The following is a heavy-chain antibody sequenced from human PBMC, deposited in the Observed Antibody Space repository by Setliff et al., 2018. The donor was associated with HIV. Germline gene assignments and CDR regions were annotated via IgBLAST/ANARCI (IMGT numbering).Heavy chain of an antibody. CDR3: ARAPARANGVFDF. CDR1: EFILSTSE. J-gene: IGHJ4*01. CDR2: SRNQANSYRT. V-gene: IGHV3-72*01. Sequence: PGGSLRLSCAGSEFILSTSEMNWVRRAPGRGLEWVARSRNQANSYRTEYAPSVKGRFTISRDNAKNSLFLQMNSLISNDTAVYYCARAPARANGVFDFWGQGSLVTVSS. D-gene: IGHD2-8*01.